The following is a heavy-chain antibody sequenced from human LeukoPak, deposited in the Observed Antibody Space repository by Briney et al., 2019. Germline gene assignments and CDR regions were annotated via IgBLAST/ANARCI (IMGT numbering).Heavy chain of an antibody. CDR3: ARLPYCGGDCYPNWFDP. Sequence: GESLKISCKGSGYSFTSDWIGWVRQMPGNGLECMGIIYPGDSDTRYSPSFQGQVTISADKSISTAYLQWSSLKASDSAMYYCARLPYCGGDCYPNWFDPWGQGTLVTVSS. J-gene: IGHJ5*02. CDR2: IYPGDSDT. CDR1: GYSFTSDW. D-gene: IGHD2-21*02. V-gene: IGHV5-51*01.